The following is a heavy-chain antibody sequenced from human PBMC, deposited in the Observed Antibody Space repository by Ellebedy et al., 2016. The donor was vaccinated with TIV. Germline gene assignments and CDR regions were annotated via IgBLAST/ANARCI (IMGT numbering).Heavy chain of an antibody. CDR1: GGSISSGSYY. V-gene: IGHV4-61*02. D-gene: IGHD3-3*01. CDR3: ARNRGVAHFDY. J-gene: IGHJ4*02. CDR2: IYTSGST. Sequence: SETLSLXXTVSGGSISSGSYYWSWIRQPAGKGLEWIGRIYTSGSTNYNPSLKSRVTISVDTSKNQFSLKLSSVTAADTAVYYCARNRGVAHFDYWGQGTLVTVSS.